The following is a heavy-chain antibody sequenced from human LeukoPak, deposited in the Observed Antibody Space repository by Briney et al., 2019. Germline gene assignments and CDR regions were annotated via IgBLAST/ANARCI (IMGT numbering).Heavy chain of an antibody. Sequence: GGSLRLSCAASGFTFSDFYMSWIRQVPGKGLEWVAFTSTSGTTIHYTDSVKGRFTISRDNTKSSRYLQMNTVTADDTALYYCARVSGLNDLGSVTGRAFDIWGQGTMVTASS. CDR2: TSTSGTTI. D-gene: IGHD2-8*02. CDR1: GFTFSDFY. J-gene: IGHJ3*02. CDR3: ARVSGLNDLGSVTGRAFDI. V-gene: IGHV3-11*01.